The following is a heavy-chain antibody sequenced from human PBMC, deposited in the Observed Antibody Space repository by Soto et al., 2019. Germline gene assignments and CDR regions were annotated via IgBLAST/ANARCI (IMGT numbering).Heavy chain of an antibody. CDR2: ISSSSSTI. Sequence: EVQLVESGGGLVQPGGSLRLSCEASGFTLSSYSMNWVRQAPGKGLEWVSYISSSSSTIYYADSVKGRFTISRDNAKNSLWLQMNSLRYEDTAVYYCARGGAYKIDYWGQGTLVTVSS. D-gene: IGHD1-20*01. J-gene: IGHJ4*02. CDR3: ARGGAYKIDY. V-gene: IGHV3-48*02. CDR1: GFTLSSYS.